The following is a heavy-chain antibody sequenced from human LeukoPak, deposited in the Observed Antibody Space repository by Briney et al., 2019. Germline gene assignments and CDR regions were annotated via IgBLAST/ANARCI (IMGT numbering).Heavy chain of an antibody. D-gene: IGHD6-19*01. Sequence: GGSLRLSCAASGFTFDDYAMHWVRQAPGKGLEWVSGISWNSGSIGYADSVKGRFTISRDNAKNSLYLQMNSLRADDTAVYYCAKGVSSGWYYFDYWGQGTLVTVSS. J-gene: IGHJ4*02. CDR3: AKGVSSGWYYFDY. CDR1: GFTFDDYA. V-gene: IGHV3-9*01. CDR2: ISWNSGSI.